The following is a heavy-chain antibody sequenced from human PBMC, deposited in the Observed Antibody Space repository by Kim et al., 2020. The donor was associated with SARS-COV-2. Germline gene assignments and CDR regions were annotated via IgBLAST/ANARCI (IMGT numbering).Heavy chain of an antibody. CDR3: AREPNVSGWLYFFDH. CDR1: RFTFSSYW. D-gene: IGHD6-19*01. Sequence: GGSLRLSCAASRFTFSSYWMSWVRQAPGKGLEWVANINQDGSEKYYVDSVKGRFTISRDNAKNSLYLQMNSLRAEDTAVYYCAREPNVSGWLYFFDHRG. V-gene: IGHV3-7*05. J-gene: IGHJ4*01. CDR2: INQDGSEK.